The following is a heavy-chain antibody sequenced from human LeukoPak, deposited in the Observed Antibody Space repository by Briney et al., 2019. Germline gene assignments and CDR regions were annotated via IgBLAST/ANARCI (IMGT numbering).Heavy chain of an antibody. Sequence: GGSLRLSCVVSGITLSNYGMSWVRQAPGKGLEWVSAISGSGGSTYYADSVKGRFTISRDNSKNTLYLQMNSLRAEDTAVYYCARRAKGVIDYWGQGTLVTVSS. CDR1: GITLSNYG. V-gene: IGHV3-23*01. CDR2: ISGSGGST. CDR3: ARRAKGVIDY. J-gene: IGHJ4*02.